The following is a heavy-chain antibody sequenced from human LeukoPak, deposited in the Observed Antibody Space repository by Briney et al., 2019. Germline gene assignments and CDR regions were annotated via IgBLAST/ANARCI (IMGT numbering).Heavy chain of an antibody. CDR3: ARDQGGDYFLSSYYYYYMDV. CDR2: ISAYNGNT. CDR1: GYTFTSYG. Sequence: ASVKVSCKASGYTFTSYGISWVRQAPGQVLEWMGWISAYNGNTNYAQKLQGRVTMTTDTSTSTAYMELRSLRSDDTAVYYCARDQGGDYFLSSYYYYYMDVWGKGTTVTVSS. V-gene: IGHV1-18*01. D-gene: IGHD4-17*01. J-gene: IGHJ6*03.